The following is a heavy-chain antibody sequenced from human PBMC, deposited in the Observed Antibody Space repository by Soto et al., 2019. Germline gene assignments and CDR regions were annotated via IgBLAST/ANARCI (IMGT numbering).Heavy chain of an antibody. Sequence: QVQLVQSGAEVKKPGASVKVSCKASGYTFTSYDINWVRQATGQGLEWMGWMNPNSGNTGYAQKFQGRVTRTRNTSISTAYMELSRLRSEGTAVYYCARGATTMTPAANWFAPWGQGTLVTVSS. CDR2: MNPNSGNT. V-gene: IGHV1-8*01. D-gene: IGHD4-17*01. CDR1: GYTFTSYD. CDR3: ARGATTMTPAANWFAP. J-gene: IGHJ5*02.